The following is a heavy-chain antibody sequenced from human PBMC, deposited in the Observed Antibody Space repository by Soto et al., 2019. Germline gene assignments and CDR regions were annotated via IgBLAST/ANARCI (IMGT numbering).Heavy chain of an antibody. CDR2: INPSGGST. J-gene: IGHJ6*02. CDR1: GYTFTSYY. CDR3: ARPWTTVTTPGSGYYGMDV. D-gene: IGHD4-17*01. V-gene: IGHV1-46*01. Sequence: ASVKVSCKASGYTFTSYYMHWVRQAPGQGLEWMGIINPSGGSTSYAQKFQGRVTMTRETSTSTVYMELSSLRSEDTAVYYCARPWTTVTTPGSGYYGMDVWGQGTTVTVSS.